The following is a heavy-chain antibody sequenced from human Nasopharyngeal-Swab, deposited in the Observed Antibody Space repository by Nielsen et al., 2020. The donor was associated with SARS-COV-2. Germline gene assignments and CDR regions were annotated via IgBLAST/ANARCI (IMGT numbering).Heavy chain of an antibody. Sequence: SETLSLTCAVSGGSFSGYYWSWIRQPPGKGLEWIGEINHNGSTNYNPSPKSRVTISVDTSKNQFSLKLSSVTAADTAVYYCARGWGYSSSWYGVFDYWGQGTLVTVSS. D-gene: IGHD6-13*01. CDR1: GGSFSGYY. V-gene: IGHV4-34*01. J-gene: IGHJ4*02. CDR3: ARGWGYSSSWYGVFDY. CDR2: INHNGST.